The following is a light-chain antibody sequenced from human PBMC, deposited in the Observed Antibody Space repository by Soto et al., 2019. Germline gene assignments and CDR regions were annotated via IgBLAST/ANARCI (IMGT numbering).Light chain of an antibody. Sequence: IHVTQSRSVLSGSVGDRCTGSCRASQGISSYLAWYQQKPGKAPKLLIYAASNLQSGVPSRFSGSGSGTDLTITISSMHPEDFEPYYCPTLNSYKLGFGGGT. CDR3: PTLNSYKLG. CDR2: AAS. CDR1: QGISSY. J-gene: IGKJ4*01. V-gene: IGKV1-9*01.